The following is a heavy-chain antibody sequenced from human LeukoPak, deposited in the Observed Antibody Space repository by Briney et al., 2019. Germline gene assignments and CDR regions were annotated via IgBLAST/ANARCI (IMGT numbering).Heavy chain of an antibody. CDR1: GFTFNTYG. CDR2: ISYDGTNK. CDR3: AKGDKMLTWRRTYNRFDP. J-gene: IGHJ5*02. Sequence: GGSLRLSCAVSGFTFNTYGIHWVRQTPNKGLKWVALISYDGTNKYYADSVRGRFTISRDNSKNTLYLQMNSLRAEDTAVYFCAKGDKMLTWRRTYNRFDPWGQGTLVTVSS. V-gene: IGHV3-30*18. D-gene: IGHD3-16*01.